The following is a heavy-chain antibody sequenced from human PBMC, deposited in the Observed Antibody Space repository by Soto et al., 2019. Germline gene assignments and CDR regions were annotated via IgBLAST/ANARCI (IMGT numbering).Heavy chain of an antibody. CDR2: VYYSGST. Sequence: QLQLQESGPGLVKPSETLSLTCTVSGGSISSIGYYWGWIRQPPGKGLEWIGSVYYSGSTYYNPSHKSRVTISVDTSKNQFSLKRSSVTAADTAVYYCAREGGEGNYFDYWGQGILVTVSS. V-gene: IGHV4-39*02. J-gene: IGHJ4*02. CDR3: AREGGEGNYFDY. D-gene: IGHD3-16*01. CDR1: GGSISSIGYY.